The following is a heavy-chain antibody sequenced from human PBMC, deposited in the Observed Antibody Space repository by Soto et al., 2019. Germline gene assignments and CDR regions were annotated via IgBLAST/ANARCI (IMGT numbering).Heavy chain of an antibody. CDR3: AKGGVSGGWVNRPPAL. CDR1: GFTFSSYG. J-gene: IGHJ4*02. Sequence: EVQLLESGGGLVQPGGSLRLSCAASGFTFSSYGMSWVRQAPGKGLEWVSAISGSGYSTYYADSVKGRFTISRDNSKNTLYLQMNSLRAEDTAVYYCAKGGVSGGWVNRPPALWGQGTLATVSS. V-gene: IGHV3-23*01. D-gene: IGHD3-10*01. CDR2: ISGSGYST.